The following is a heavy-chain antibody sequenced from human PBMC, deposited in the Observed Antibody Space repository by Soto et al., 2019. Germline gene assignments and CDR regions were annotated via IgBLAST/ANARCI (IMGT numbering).Heavy chain of an antibody. D-gene: IGHD3-10*01. Sequence: GGSLRLSCAASGFTFRSFTMNWVRQAPGKGLEWVSTISSNSAYIYYTDALRGRFTISRDNAKNSLHLQMNSLRAEDTAVYYCTTDASRDSTARGWFDPWGPGTLVTVSS. CDR1: GFTFRSFT. V-gene: IGHV3-21*01. CDR3: TTDASRDSTARGWFDP. J-gene: IGHJ5*02. CDR2: ISSNSAYI.